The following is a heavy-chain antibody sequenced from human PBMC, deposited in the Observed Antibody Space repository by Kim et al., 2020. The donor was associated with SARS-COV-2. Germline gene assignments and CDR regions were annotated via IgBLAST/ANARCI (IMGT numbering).Heavy chain of an antibody. J-gene: IGHJ4*02. V-gene: IGHV1-8*01. CDR1: GHTFTSLN. CDR3: AILLGGATQPVFDY. Sequence: GHTFTSLNIDWFRQATGQGREWMGWTNRNCGNTGYAQKFQGRVTMTSNNAISTAYMEISSLRTGNTAVYSCAILLGGATQPVFDYWGQGTLAT. CDR2: TNRNCGNT. D-gene: IGHD1-26*01.